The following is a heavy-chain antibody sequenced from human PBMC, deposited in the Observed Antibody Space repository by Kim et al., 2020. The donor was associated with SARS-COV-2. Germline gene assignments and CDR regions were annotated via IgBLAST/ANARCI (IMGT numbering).Heavy chain of an antibody. CDR3: ARDNYYGSGSYLEPHWFDP. Sequence: SETLSLTCTVSGGSISSYYWSWIRQPPGKGLEWIGYIYYSGSTNYNPSLKSRVTISVDTSKNQFSLKLSSVTAADTAVYYCARDNYYGSGSYLEPHWFDPWGQGTLVTVSS. D-gene: IGHD3-10*01. J-gene: IGHJ5*02. CDR1: GGSISSYY. V-gene: IGHV4-59*01. CDR2: IYYSGST.